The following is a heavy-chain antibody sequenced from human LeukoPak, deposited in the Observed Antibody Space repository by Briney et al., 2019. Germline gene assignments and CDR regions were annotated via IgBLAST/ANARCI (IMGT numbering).Heavy chain of an antibody. V-gene: IGHV3-23*01. CDR3: ARSYYDYVWGSYRSSPFDY. CDR2: ISGSGGST. D-gene: IGHD3-16*02. Sequence: GGSLRLSCAASGFTFSSYGMSWVRQAPGKGLEWVSAISGSGGSTYYADSVKGRFTISRDNSKNTLYLQMNSLRAEDTAVYYCARSYYDYVWGSYRSSPFDYWGQGTLVTVSS. J-gene: IGHJ4*02. CDR1: GFTFSSYG.